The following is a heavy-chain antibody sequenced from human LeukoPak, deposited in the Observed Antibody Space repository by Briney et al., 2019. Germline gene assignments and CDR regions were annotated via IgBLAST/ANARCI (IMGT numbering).Heavy chain of an antibody. Sequence: ASVKLSCKASGYTFTTYYLHWVRQAPGQGLEWMGIINPSDGSTTYAQNFQGRVTMTRDTSTSTVYMDLSSLRSKATVVYCCARGFSYAGEGDCWGQGTLVTVSS. J-gene: IGHJ4*02. D-gene: IGHD5-18*01. V-gene: IGHV1-46*03. CDR1: GYTFTTYY. CDR3: ARGFSYAGEGDC. CDR2: INPSDGST.